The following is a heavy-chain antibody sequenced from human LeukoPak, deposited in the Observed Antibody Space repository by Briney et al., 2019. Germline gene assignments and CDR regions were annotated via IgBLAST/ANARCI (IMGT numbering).Heavy chain of an antibody. Sequence: GGSLRLSCAASGFTFSNYWMSWVRQAPGKGLEWVANIKQDGSEKYYVDSVKGRFTIPRDNAKNSVYLQMNSLRDEDTAVYYCARIGYDGISFDYWGQGTLVTVSS. V-gene: IGHV3-7*01. CDR1: GFTFSNYW. J-gene: IGHJ4*02. CDR3: ARIGYDGISFDY. D-gene: IGHD5-12*01. CDR2: IKQDGSEK.